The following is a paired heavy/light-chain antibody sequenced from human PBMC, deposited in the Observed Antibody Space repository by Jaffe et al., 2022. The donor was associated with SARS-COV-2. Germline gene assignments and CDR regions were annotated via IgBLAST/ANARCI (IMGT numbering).Heavy chain of an antibody. D-gene: IGHD3-22*01. CDR2: INHSGRT. J-gene: IGHJ5*02. V-gene: IGHV4-34*01. CDR3: ARDYDSSGYYFP. CDR1: GGSISGYY. Sequence: QVQLQQWGAGLLKPSETLSLTCAVYGGSISGYYWSWIRQPPGKGLEWIGEINHSGRTNYNPSLKSRVTISIDTSKKQLSLKLTSVTAADTAVYYCARDYDSSGYYFPWGQGTLVTVSS.
Light chain of an antibody. Sequence: QSVLTQPPSASGTPGQRVTISCSGGSSNIGTNYVYWYQQLPGTAPKLLIYKNNQRPSGVPDRFSGSKSGTSASLAISGLRSEDEADYYCAAWDDSLNNRMFGGGTKLTVL. J-gene: IGLJ3*02. V-gene: IGLV1-47*01. CDR3: AAWDDSLNNRM. CDR2: KNN. CDR1: SSNIGTNY.